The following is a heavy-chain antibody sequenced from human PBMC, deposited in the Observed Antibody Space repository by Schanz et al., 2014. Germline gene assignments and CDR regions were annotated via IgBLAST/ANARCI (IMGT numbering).Heavy chain of an antibody. CDR1: GFTVSSNH. Sequence: EGQLAESGGGLVQPGGSLRLSCAVSGFTVSSNHMSWVRQAPGKGLEWVSCTNGDGTNAKYADSVKGRFTISRDNAKKTLYLQMNSLRAEDTAVYYCARDSRPNYDFLTAYYSIDYWGQGTLVTVSS. CDR2: TNGDGTNA. J-gene: IGHJ4*02. CDR3: ARDSRPNYDFLTAYYSIDY. V-gene: IGHV3-66*01. D-gene: IGHD3-9*01.